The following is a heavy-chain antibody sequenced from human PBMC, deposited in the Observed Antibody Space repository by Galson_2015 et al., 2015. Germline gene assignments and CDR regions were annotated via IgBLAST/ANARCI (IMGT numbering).Heavy chain of an antibody. Sequence: SLRLSCAASGFIFSSYWMSWVRQAPGKGLEWVANIKQDGSEKDYVDSVKDRFTISRDNAKNSVSLQMNSLRAEDTAVYYCARVVTDAFDIWGRGTVVTVSS. CDR3: ARVVTDAFDI. CDR2: IKQDGSEK. CDR1: GFIFSSYW. V-gene: IGHV3-7*01. D-gene: IGHD1-26*01. J-gene: IGHJ3*02.